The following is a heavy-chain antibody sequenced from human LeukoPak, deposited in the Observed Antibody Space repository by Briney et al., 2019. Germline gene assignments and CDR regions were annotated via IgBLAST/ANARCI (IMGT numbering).Heavy chain of an antibody. CDR3: AKDLGRYRNNFFDY. Sequence: GGSLRLSCAASGFTFSSIAMSWVRQAPGKGLEWVSTISGSGGGTYYADSVKGRFTISRDASKNTLYLQMNSLRADDTAVYYCAKDLGRYRNNFFDYWGQGNLVTVSS. D-gene: IGHD1-26*01. J-gene: IGHJ4*02. CDR1: GFTFSSIA. V-gene: IGHV3-23*01. CDR2: ISGSGGGT.